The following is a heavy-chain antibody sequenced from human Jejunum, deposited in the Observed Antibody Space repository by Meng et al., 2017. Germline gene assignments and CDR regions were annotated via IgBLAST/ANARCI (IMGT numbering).Heavy chain of an antibody. J-gene: IGHJ2*01. CDR2: VYHSGST. V-gene: IGHV4-4*02. D-gene: IGHD3-10*02. CDR1: GGSIESNNW. Sequence: QWPRQVPGPGLVKPSETLSLTCAVFGGSIESNNWWTWIRQPPGQGLEWIGEVYHSGSTHYNPSLQSRVTISIDNSKNRFSLSLNSVTAADTAIYYCARADYVRYFDLWGRGTLVTVSS. CDR3: ARADYVRYFDL.